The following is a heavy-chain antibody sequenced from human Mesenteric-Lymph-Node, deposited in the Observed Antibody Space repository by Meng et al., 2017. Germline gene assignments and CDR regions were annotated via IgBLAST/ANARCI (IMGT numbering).Heavy chain of an antibody. J-gene: IGHJ5*02. CDR1: GYSFTSYW. Sequence: KVSCKGSGYSFTSYWIGWVRQMPGKGLEWMGIIFPGDSDTRYSPSFQGQVTISADKSISTAYLQWSSLKASDTAMYYCARLTAMGVNWFDPWGQGTLVTVSS. D-gene: IGHD5-18*01. CDR3: ARLTAMGVNWFDP. V-gene: IGHV5-51*01. CDR2: IFPGDSDT.